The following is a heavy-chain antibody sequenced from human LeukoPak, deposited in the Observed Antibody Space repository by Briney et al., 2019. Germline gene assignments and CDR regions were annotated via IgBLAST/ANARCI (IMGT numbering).Heavy chain of an antibody. J-gene: IGHJ6*03. CDR1: GFILSDYN. CDR2: VRSISSTI. D-gene: IGHD6-6*01. V-gene: IGHV3-48*01. Sequence: GGSLRLSCAASGFILSDYNMNWVRQAPGKGLELVSFVRSISSTINYADSVKGRFTISRDNAKNSLYLQMNSLRAEDTAVYYCARGGVSNRYYYYTMDVWGKGTTVTVSS. CDR3: ARGGVSNRYYYYTMDV.